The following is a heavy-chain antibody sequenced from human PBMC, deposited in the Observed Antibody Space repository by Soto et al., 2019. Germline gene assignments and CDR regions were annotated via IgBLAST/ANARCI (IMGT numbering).Heavy chain of an antibody. CDR2: ISSDGTKK. Sequence: PGGSLRLSCEASGFALDTYAMHRVRQAPGKGLEWVALISSDGTKKHLADSVKGRFTISRDNSKSFVYLQMKSVRGEDTAVYYCAKAVAAAYYYHYYGMDVWGQGTTVTVS. D-gene: IGHD6-13*01. CDR1: GFALDTYA. J-gene: IGHJ6*02. CDR3: AKAVAAAYYYHYYGMDV. V-gene: IGHV3-30-3*01.